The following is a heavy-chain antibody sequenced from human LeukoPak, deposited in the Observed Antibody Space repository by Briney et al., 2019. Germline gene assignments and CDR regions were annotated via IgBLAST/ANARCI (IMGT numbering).Heavy chain of an antibody. CDR3: GSGWGSYSTSYYDMDV. J-gene: IGHJ6*03. D-gene: IGHD3-16*01. Sequence: GGSLTLSCAASGLTFNSYYMGWLRQATGKGVEWVSVIYRGGSTYYSHSVQGRFTISRGNSKKTPYFQMKSLKAQGKAVFYFGSGWGSYSTSYYDMDVWGRGTTVTVS. V-gene: IGHV3-53*01. CDR2: IYRGGST. CDR1: GLTFNSYY.